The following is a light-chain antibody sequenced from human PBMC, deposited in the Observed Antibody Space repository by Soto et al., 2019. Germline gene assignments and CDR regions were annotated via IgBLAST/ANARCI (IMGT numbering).Light chain of an antibody. CDR3: QQYGSSSWT. V-gene: IGKV3-20*01. CDR2: GAS. J-gene: IGKJ1*01. CDR1: QSINSN. Sequence: EIVLTQSPATLSVSPGDRATLSCRASQSINSNLAWYQQQPGQAPRLLIYGASSRATGIPDRFSGSGSGTDFTLTISRLEPEDFAVYYCQQYGSSSWTFGQGTKVDI.